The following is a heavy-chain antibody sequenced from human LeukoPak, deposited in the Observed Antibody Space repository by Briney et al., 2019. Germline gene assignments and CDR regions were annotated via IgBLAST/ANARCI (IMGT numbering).Heavy chain of an antibody. CDR3: ARGGAAMAYY. J-gene: IGHJ4*02. CDR1: GFTFDDYA. D-gene: IGHD5-18*01. CDR2: ISWNSGTI. V-gene: IGHV3-9*01. Sequence: GGSLRLSSAASGFTFDDYAMYWVRQAPGKGLEWVSSISWNSGTIGYADSVKGRFTISRDNAKNTLYLQMNSLRAEDTAVYYCARGGAAMAYYWGQGTLVTVSS.